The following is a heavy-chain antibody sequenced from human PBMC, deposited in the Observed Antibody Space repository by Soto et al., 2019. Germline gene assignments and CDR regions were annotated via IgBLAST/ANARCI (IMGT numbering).Heavy chain of an antibody. Sequence: EVQLLESGGGLVQPGGSLRLSCAASGFTFSSYAMSWVRQAPGKGLEWVSAISGSGGSTYYADSVKGRFTISRDNSKNTLYVQMTSLRAEDTAVYYCATEKTYSSGWDGMDVWGQGTTVTVSS. CDR2: ISGSGGST. D-gene: IGHD6-19*01. CDR1: GFTFSSYA. V-gene: IGHV3-23*01. CDR3: ATEKTYSSGWDGMDV. J-gene: IGHJ6*02.